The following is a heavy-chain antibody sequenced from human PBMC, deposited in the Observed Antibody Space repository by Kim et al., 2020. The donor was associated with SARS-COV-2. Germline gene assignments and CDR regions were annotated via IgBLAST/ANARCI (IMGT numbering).Heavy chain of an antibody. V-gene: IGHV3-11*01. D-gene: IGHD6-13*01. CDR3: ARRIATAAMDV. J-gene: IGHJ6*02. CDR1: GFTFSDYY. CDR2: ISTSGSAI. Sequence: GGSLRLSCAASGFTFSDYYMNWIRQAPGKGLEWVSYISTSGSAIYYADSVKGRFTISRDNAKNSLYLQMNSLRAEDTATYYCARRIATAAMDVWGQGTRSPSP.